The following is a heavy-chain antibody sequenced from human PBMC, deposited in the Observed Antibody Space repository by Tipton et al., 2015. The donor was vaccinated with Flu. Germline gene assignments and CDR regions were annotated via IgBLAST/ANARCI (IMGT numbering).Heavy chain of an antibody. D-gene: IGHD3-22*01. J-gene: IGHJ4*02. Sequence: GSLRLSCAASGFTFSSYTMNWVRQAPGKGLEWVSSIGRSSTYIYYADSVKGRFTSSRDNAKNSLFLQMNSLRAEDTAVYFCARGTFCDDTVCNTRHFDYWGQGTLVTVSS. CDR2: IGRSSTYI. V-gene: IGHV3-21*01. CDR3: ARGTFCDDTVCNTRHFDY. CDR1: GFTFSSYT.